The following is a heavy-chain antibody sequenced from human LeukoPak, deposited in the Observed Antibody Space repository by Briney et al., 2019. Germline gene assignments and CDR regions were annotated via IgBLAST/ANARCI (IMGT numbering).Heavy chain of an antibody. D-gene: IGHD3-10*01. CDR3: ARNVGGLRGFEY. CDR1: GGSISSYY. Sequence: ASETLSLTCTVSGGSISSYYWSWIRRPPGKGLEWIGYVSYSGSTNYNPSLKSRVTISVDTSTNQFSLKLSSVTAADTAVYYCARNVGGLRGFEYWGQGTLVTVSS. V-gene: IGHV4-59*01. J-gene: IGHJ4*02. CDR2: VSYSGST.